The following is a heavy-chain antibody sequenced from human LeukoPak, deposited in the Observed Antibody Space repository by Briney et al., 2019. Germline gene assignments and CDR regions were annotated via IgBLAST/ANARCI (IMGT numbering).Heavy chain of an antibody. J-gene: IGHJ5*02. CDR3: ARDRSTSWLCVDP. Sequence: LRLSCAASGFTFSSYSMNWVRQHPGKGLEWIGYIYYSGSTYYNPSLKSRVTISVDTSKNQFSLKLSSVTAADTAVYYCARDRSTSWLCVDPWGQGTLVTVSS. V-gene: IGHV4-31*02. CDR2: IYYSGST. CDR1: GFTFSSYS. D-gene: IGHD2-2*01.